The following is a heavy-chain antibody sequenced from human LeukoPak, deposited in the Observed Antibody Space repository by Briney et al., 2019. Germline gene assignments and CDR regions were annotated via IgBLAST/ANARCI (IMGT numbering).Heavy chain of an antibody. CDR1: GGSISRYY. CDR3: ARGRTVTTFDY. J-gene: IGHJ4*02. CDR2: MYYSGST. Sequence: PSETLSLTCTLSGGSISRYYWTWIRQPPGRGLEWIGYMYYSGSTNYSPSLKSRVTISVDTSKNQFSLKLSSVTAADTAIYCCARGRTVTTFDYWGQGTLVTVSS. D-gene: IGHD4-17*01. V-gene: IGHV4-59*01.